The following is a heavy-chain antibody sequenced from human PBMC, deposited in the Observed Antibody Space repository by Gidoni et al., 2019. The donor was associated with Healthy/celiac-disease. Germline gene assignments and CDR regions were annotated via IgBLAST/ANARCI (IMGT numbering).Heavy chain of an antibody. J-gene: IGHJ3*02. CDR1: GFTFSSYS. CDR2: ISSSSSYI. Sequence: EVQLVESGGGLVKPGGSLRLSCAASGFTFSSYSMNWVRQAPGKGLEWVSSISSSSSYIYYADSVKGRFTISRDNAKNSLYLQMNSLRAEDTAVYYCARAAASTLYAFDIWGQGTMVTVSS. CDR3: ARAAASTLYAFDI. V-gene: IGHV3-21*01. D-gene: IGHD6-13*01.